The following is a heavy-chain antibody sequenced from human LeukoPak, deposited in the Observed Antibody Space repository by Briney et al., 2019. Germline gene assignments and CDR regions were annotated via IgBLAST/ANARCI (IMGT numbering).Heavy chain of an antibody. J-gene: IGHJ4*02. Sequence: GGSLRLSCAASGFTFNDYYMSWIRQAPGKGLEWVSYISTSGSIIYYADSVKGRFTISRDNAKNSLYLQMNSLRAEDTAVYYCARDLVETYFDYWGQGTLVTVSS. CDR1: GFTFNDYY. D-gene: IGHD5-24*01. CDR2: ISTSGSII. CDR3: ARDLVETYFDY. V-gene: IGHV3-11*01.